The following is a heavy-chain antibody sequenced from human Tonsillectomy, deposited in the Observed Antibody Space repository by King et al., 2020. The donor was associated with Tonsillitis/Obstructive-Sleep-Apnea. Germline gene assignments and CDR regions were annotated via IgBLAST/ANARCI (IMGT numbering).Heavy chain of an antibody. Sequence: VQLVESGGGLVQPGGCLRLSCAASGFTFSSYWMHWVRQAPGKGLVWVSRINSDGNSTSYADSVKGRFTISRDNAKNTLYLQMNSLRAEDTAVYYCARATDSFYGDSVDFDYWGQGTLVTVSS. D-gene: IGHD4-17*01. J-gene: IGHJ4*02. CDR2: INSDGNST. V-gene: IGHV3-74*01. CDR3: ARATDSFYGDSVDFDY. CDR1: GFTFSSYW.